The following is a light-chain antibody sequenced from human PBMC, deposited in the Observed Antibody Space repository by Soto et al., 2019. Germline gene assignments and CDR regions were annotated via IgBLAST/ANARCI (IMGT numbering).Light chain of an antibody. CDR3: QQRQYWPPIT. CDR2: DAA. V-gene: IGKV3-11*01. Sequence: IVITHSPAILSLSPLARATLSCRASQRVSSNLAWYQQKHRQAASRLIYDAANRAAGIPARFSSSGSGTDVTLTISSLEAEDFSIDYCQQRQYWPPITFGQGTRLEIK. CDR1: QRVSSN. J-gene: IGKJ5*01.